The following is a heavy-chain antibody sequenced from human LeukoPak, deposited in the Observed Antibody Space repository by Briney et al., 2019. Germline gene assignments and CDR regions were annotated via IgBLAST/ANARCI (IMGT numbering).Heavy chain of an antibody. J-gene: IGHJ4*02. CDR3: ARGLIAVAGPYYFDY. V-gene: IGHV4-34*01. CDR2: INHSGST. Sequence: SETLSLTCAVYGGSFSGYYWSWIRQPPGKGLEWIGEINHSGSTNYNPSLKSRVTISVGTSKNQFSLKLSSVTAADTAVYYCARGLIAVAGPYYFDYWGQGTLVTVSS. D-gene: IGHD6-19*01. CDR1: GGSFSGYY.